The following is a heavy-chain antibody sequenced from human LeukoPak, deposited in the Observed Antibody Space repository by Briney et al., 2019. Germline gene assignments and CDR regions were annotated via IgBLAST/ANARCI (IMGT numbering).Heavy chain of an antibody. CDR3: AKDRLSKWGLDAFDI. V-gene: IGHV1-2*04. Sequence: GASVKVSCKASGYTFTGYYMHWVRQAPGQGLEWMGWINPNSGGTNYAQKFQGWVTMTRDTSISTAYMELSRLRSDDTAIYYCAKDRLSKWGLDAFDIWGQGTMVTVSS. D-gene: IGHD7-27*01. CDR2: INPNSGGT. CDR1: GYTFTGYY. J-gene: IGHJ3*02.